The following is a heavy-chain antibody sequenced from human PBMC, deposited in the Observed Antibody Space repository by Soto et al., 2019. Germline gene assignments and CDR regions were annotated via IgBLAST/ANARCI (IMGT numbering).Heavy chain of an antibody. V-gene: IGHV3-64*01. D-gene: IGHD3-10*01. J-gene: IGHJ4*02. CDR1: GFTFSSYA. Sequence: GGSLRLSCAASGFTFSSYAMHWVRQAPGKGLEYVSAISSNGGSTYYANSVKGRFTISRDNSKNTLYLQMGSLRAEDMAVYYCARSITMVRGVIITIDYWGQGTLVTVSS. CDR2: ISSNGGST. CDR3: ARSITMVRGVIITIDY.